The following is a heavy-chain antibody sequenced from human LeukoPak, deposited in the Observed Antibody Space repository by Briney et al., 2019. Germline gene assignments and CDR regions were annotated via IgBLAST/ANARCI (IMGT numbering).Heavy chain of an antibody. V-gene: IGHV3-48*01. CDR3: ARAARPKLRFLDFDY. J-gene: IGHJ4*02. Sequence: GGSLRLSCVASGFSFSTYDMNWVRQAPGKGPEWVSYLSSTGGTRYYANSVKGRFTISRDDAKNSLYLQISSLRAEDTAVYYCARAARPKLRFLDFDYWGQGTLLTVSS. CDR1: GFSFSTYD. CDR2: LSSTGGTR. D-gene: IGHD3-3*01.